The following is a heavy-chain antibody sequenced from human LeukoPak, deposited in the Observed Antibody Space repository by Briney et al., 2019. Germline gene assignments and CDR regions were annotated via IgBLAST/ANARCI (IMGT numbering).Heavy chain of an antibody. CDR2: VNNDGSIT. CDR3: ARDGPYDILTGYPGDY. Sequence: PGGSLRLSCAASGFSFSYYWMHWVRQVPGKGLVWVSRVNNDGSITSYADSVKGRFTISRDNAKNTLFLQMNSLRADGTAVYYCARDGPYDILTGYPGDYWGRGTLVTVSS. CDR1: GFSFSYYW. D-gene: IGHD3-9*01. J-gene: IGHJ4*02. V-gene: IGHV3-74*01.